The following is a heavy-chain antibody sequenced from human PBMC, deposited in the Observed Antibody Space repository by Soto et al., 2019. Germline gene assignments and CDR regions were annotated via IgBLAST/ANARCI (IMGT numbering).Heavy chain of an antibody. D-gene: IGHD3-9*01. V-gene: IGHV3-30*18. Sequence: GGSLRLSCAASGFTFSSYGMHWIRQAPGKGLEWVAVISYDGSNKYYADSVKGRFTISRDNSKNTLYLQMNSLRAEDTAVYYCAKVGATLRYFDWLLSEPNFDYWGQGTLVTVSS. CDR1: GFTFSSYG. CDR2: ISYDGSNK. J-gene: IGHJ4*02. CDR3: AKVGATLRYFDWLLSEPNFDY.